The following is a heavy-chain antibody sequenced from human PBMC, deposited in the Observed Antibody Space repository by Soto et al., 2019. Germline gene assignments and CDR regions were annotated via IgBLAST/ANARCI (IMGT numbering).Heavy chain of an antibody. D-gene: IGHD3-3*01. Sequence: PSETLSLTCTVSGGSVTNSSCYWGWIRQSPGKGLEWIGSVYYRGRSYSKSSVKSRVTISVDTSKNQFSLNLSSVTAADTAVYYCARERKQSTIFGVVILPRLVIWGQGTMVTVSS. CDR1: GGSVTNSSCY. V-gene: IGHV4-39*07. CDR2: VYYRGRS. CDR3: ARERKQSTIFGVVILPRLVI. J-gene: IGHJ3*02.